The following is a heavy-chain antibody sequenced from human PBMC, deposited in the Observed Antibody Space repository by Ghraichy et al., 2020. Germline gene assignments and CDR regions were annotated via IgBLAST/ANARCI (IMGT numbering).Heavy chain of an antibody. V-gene: IGHV4-34*01. CDR1: GGSFSGYY. Sequence: SETLSLTCAVYGGSFSGYYWSWIRQPPGKGLEWIGEINHSGSTNYNPSLKSRVTISVDTSKNQFSLKLSSVTAADTAVYYCASGMTTVIHFDYWGQGTLVTVSS. J-gene: IGHJ4*02. CDR2: INHSGST. D-gene: IGHD4-17*01. CDR3: ASGMTTVIHFDY.